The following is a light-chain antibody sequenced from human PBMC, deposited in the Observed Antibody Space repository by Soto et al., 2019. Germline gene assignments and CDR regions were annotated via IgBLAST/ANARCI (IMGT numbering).Light chain of an antibody. CDR1: SSDVGTYNY. Sequence: QSALTQSASVSGSPGQSITISCTGTSSDVGTYNYVSWYQQHPGKAPKVMIYEVTNRPSGVSNRFSGSKSGNTASLTISGLQAEDEADYYCSSYTTSSTVVFGGGTKLTVL. J-gene: IGLJ2*01. CDR2: EVT. CDR3: SSYTTSSTVV. V-gene: IGLV2-14*01.